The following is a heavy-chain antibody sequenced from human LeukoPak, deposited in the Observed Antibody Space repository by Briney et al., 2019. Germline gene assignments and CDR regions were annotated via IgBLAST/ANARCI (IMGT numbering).Heavy chain of an antibody. J-gene: IGHJ6*03. CDR2: IYSGNKT. CDR1: GFTVSSSY. Sequence: GGSLRLSCAASGFTVSSSYMSWVRQAPGKGLEWVSVIYSGNKTYYADSVKGRFIISRDNSKNTVYLQMNSLRAEDTAVYYCARDPSYYDSSGFYYYYMDVWGKGTTVTVTS. V-gene: IGHV3-66*01. CDR3: ARDPSYYDSSGFYYYYMDV. D-gene: IGHD3-22*01.